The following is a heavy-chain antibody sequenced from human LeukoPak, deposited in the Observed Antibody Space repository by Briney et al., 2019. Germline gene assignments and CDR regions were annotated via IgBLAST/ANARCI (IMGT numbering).Heavy chain of an antibody. D-gene: IGHD6-13*01. J-gene: IGHJ2*01. CDR2: ILYDGNNK. V-gene: IGHV3-30-3*01. Sequence: GGSETLSCAVSGFTVSTFAMQWVRHARGRGREWVAFILYDGNNKFYTVSVKGRFTISRDNSKNTLYLKNNSLRGEDTAVYYCARDGSIAAAGYCYLDLWGRGTLVTVSS. CDR3: ARDGSIAAAGYCYLDL. CDR1: GFTVSTFA.